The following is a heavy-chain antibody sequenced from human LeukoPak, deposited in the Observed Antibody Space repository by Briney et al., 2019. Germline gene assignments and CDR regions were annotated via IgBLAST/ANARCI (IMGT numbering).Heavy chain of an antibody. J-gene: IGHJ4*02. V-gene: IGHV3-23*01. CDR3: AKRGVVVRVILVGFHKEATYFDS. CDR1: GITLSNYG. Sequence: GGSLRLSCAVSGITLSNYGMSWVRQAPGKGLEWVAGISGSGGGTNYADSVKGRFTISRDNPKNTLYLQMHSLRAEDTAVYFCAKRGVVVRVILVGFHKEATYFDSWGRGALVTVSS. CDR2: ISGSGGGT. D-gene: IGHD3-10*01.